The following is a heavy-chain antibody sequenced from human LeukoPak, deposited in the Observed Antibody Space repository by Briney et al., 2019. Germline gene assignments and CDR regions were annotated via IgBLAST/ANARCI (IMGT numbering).Heavy chain of an antibody. D-gene: IGHD6-19*01. Sequence: GGPLRLSCAASAFTFSRHWMHWVRHAPGKGLVWVSRINSDGTSTTYADSVKGRFTISRDNTKNTLFLQMNSLRAEDTAVYYCTSVTKGWYFDYWGQGAPVTVSS. J-gene: IGHJ4*02. CDR2: INSDGTST. CDR3: TSVTKGWYFDY. CDR1: AFTFSRHW. V-gene: IGHV3-74*01.